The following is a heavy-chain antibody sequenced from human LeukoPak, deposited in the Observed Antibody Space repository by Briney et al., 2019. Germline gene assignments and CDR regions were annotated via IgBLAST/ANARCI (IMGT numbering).Heavy chain of an antibody. V-gene: IGHV4-34*01. CDR2: INHSGST. J-gene: IGHJ4*02. CDR3: ARERGGITIFGVVTTKAWDH. D-gene: IGHD3-3*01. CDR1: GGSFSGYY. Sequence: SETLSLTCAVYGGSFSGYYWSWIRQPPGKGLEWIGEINHSGSTNYNPSLKSRVTISVDTSKNQFSLKLSSVTAADTAVYYCARERGGITIFGVVTTKAWDHWGQGTLVTVSS.